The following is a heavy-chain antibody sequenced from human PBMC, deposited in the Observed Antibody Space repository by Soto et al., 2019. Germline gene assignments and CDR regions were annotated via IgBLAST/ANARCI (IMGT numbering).Heavy chain of an antibody. CDR3: ASPKPKTYYYDSSGYPPAY. V-gene: IGHV3-66*01. CDR2: IYSGGST. J-gene: IGHJ4*02. D-gene: IGHD3-22*01. Sequence: TGGSLRLSCAASGFTVSSNYMSWVRQAPGKGLEWVSVIYSGGSTYYADSVKGRFAISRDNSKNTLYLQMNSLRAEDTAVYYCASPKPKTYYYDSSGYPPAYWGQGTLVTVSS. CDR1: GFTVSSNY.